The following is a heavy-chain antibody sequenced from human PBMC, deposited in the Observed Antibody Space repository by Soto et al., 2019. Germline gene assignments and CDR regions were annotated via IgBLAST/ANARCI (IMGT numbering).Heavy chain of an antibody. CDR2: IYYSGST. D-gene: IGHD2-8*01. V-gene: IGHV4-31*03. Sequence: SETLSLTCTVSGGSISSGGYYWSWIRQHPGKGLEWIGCIYYSGSTYYNPSLKSRVTISVDTSKNQFSLKLSSGTAADTAVYYCARVRGVGYCTNGVCNYYYYGMDVWGQGTTVTVSS. CDR1: GGSISSGGYY. CDR3: ARVRGVGYCTNGVCNYYYYGMDV. J-gene: IGHJ6*02.